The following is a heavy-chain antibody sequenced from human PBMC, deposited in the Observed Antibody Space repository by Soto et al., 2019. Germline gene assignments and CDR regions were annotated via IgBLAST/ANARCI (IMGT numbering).Heavy chain of an antibody. V-gene: IGHV4-34*01. J-gene: IGHJ4*02. CDR3: ARVVVDWPFDY. Sequence: SETLSLTCAVYGGSFSGYYWSWIRQPPGKGLEWIGEINHSGSTNYNPSLKSRVTISVDTSKNQFSLKLSSVTAADTAVYYCARVVVDWPFDYWGQGTLVTVSS. D-gene: IGHD3-22*01. CDR2: INHSGST. CDR1: GGSFSGYY.